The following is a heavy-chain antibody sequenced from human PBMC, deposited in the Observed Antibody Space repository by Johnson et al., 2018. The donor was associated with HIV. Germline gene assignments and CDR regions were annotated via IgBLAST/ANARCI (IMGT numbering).Heavy chain of an antibody. J-gene: IGHJ3*02. D-gene: IGHD5-18*01. V-gene: IGHV3-30*03. CDR3: TRLPSGYSRDAFDI. Sequence: QVQLVESGGGVVQPGRSLRLSCAASGFTFNSYGMHWVRQAPGKGLEWVAIISYDETYKDYADSVKGRFTISRDNSKNTLYLQMHSLRAEDTAVYYCTRLPSGYSRDAFDIWGQGTMVTVSS. CDR1: GFTFNSYG. CDR2: ISYDETYK.